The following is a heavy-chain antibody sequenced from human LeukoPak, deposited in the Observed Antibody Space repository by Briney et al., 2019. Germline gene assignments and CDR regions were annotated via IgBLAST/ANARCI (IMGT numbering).Heavy chain of an antibody. CDR3: ARGPATYYYYYMDV. J-gene: IGHJ6*03. Sequence: ASVKLSCTASGYTFTSYAMNWVRQAPGQGLEWMGWINTNTGNPTYAQGFTGRFVFSLDTSVSTAYLQISSLKAEDTAVYYCARGPATYYYYYMDVWGKGTTVTVSS. CDR2: INTNTGNP. D-gene: IGHD2-15*01. V-gene: IGHV7-4-1*02. CDR1: GYTFTSYA.